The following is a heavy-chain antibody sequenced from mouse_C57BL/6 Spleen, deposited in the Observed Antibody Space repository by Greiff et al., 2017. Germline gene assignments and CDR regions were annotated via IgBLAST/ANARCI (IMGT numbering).Heavy chain of an antibody. D-gene: IGHD4-1*01. CDR1: GFTFSNYW. CDR3: TGPSWDGDY. J-gene: IGHJ2*01. Sequence: DVKLVESGGGLVQPGGSMKLSCVASGFTFSNYWMNWVRQSPEQGLEWVAQLRLKSDNYATHYAESVKGRFTTSRDDSKSSVYLQMNNLRAEDTGIYYCTGPSWDGDYWGQGTTLTVSS. V-gene: IGHV6-3*01. CDR2: LRLKSDNYAT.